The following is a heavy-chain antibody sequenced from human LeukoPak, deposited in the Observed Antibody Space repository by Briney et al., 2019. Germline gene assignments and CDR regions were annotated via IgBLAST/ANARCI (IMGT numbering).Heavy chain of an antibody. CDR3: ARAGAAAAFDI. J-gene: IGHJ3*02. Sequence: GGSLRLSCAASGFTFSSYGMSWVRQAPGKGLEWVSGINWNGGSTGYADSVKGRFTISRDNAKNSLYLQMNSLRAEDTAVYYCARAGAAAAFDIWGQGTMVTVSS. CDR2: INWNGGST. D-gene: IGHD6-13*01. CDR1: GFTFSSYG. V-gene: IGHV3-20*04.